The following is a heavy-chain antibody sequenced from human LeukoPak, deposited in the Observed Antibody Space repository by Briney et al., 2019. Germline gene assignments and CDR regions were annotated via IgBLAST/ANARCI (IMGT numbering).Heavy chain of an antibody. D-gene: IGHD3-3*01. CDR2: ISSTGSYI. J-gene: IGHJ6*03. CDR1: GFTFSAYS. V-gene: IGHV3-21*01. CDR3: ARSLSGYYVGNYYYYYIDV. Sequence: GGSLRLSCAASGFTFSAYSMTWVRQAPGKGLEWVSSISSTGSYIYYADSVKGRFTISRDNAKNSLSLQMNSLRAEDTAVYSCARSLSGYYVGNYYYYYIDVWGKGTTVSVSS.